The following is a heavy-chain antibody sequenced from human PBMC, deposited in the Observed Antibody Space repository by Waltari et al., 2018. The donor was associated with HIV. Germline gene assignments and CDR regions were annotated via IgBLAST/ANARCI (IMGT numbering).Heavy chain of an antibody. V-gene: IGHV4-34*01. Sequence: QVQLQQTGAILLRPSETLSLTCAVSGGSFSGYSWNWIRQAPGKGLEWIGEMNQRGGTNYNASLESRITISVDTSNNYFSLEMNSVTVADTAVYFCARGLRTVTPRNWGPGTLVTVSS. CDR3: ARGLRTVTPRN. CDR2: MNQRGGT. D-gene: IGHD4-17*01. J-gene: IGHJ4*02. CDR1: GGSFSGYS.